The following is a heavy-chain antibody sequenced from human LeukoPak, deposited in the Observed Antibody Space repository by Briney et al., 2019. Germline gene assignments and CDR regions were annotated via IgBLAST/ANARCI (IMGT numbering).Heavy chain of an antibody. V-gene: IGHV4-61*01. J-gene: IGHJ5*02. D-gene: IGHD2-15*01. CDR2: IYYSGST. Sequence: SQTLSLTRTVSGGSISSGSYYWSWIRQPPGKGLEWIGYIYYSGSTNYNPSLKSRVTISVDTSKNQFSLKLSSVTAADTAVYYCARSGYCSGGSCFNRRYNWFDPWGQGTLVTVSS. CDR1: GGSISSGSYY. CDR3: ARSGYCSGGSCFNRRYNWFDP.